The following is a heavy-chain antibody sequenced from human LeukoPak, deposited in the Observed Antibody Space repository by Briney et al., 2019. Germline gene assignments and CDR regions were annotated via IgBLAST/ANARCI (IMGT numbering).Heavy chain of an antibody. CDR3: ATPLGYGDYPLDY. CDR1: GGSIGSSSYY. V-gene: IGHV4-39*01. D-gene: IGHD4-17*01. J-gene: IGHJ4*02. Sequence: SETLSLTCTVSGGSIGSSSYYWGWSRQPPGKGLEWIGSIYYSGSTYYNPSPKSRVTISVDTSKNQFSLKLSSVTAADTAVYYCATPLGYGDYPLDYWGQGTLVTVSS. CDR2: IYYSGST.